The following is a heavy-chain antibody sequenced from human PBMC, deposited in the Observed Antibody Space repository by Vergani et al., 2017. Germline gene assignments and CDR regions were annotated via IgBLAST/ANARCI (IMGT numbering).Heavy chain of an antibody. CDR2: INHSGST. V-gene: IGHV4-34*01. CDR3: ARTPRGARWALNWYFDL. Sequence: QVQLQQWGAGLLKPSETLSLTCAVYGGSFSGYYWSWIRQPPGKGLEWIGEINHSGSTNYNPSLKSRVTISVDTSKNQFSLKLSSVTAADTAVYYCARTPRGARWALNWYFDLWGRGTLVTVSS. CDR1: GGSFSGYY. D-gene: IGHD3-16*01. J-gene: IGHJ2*01.